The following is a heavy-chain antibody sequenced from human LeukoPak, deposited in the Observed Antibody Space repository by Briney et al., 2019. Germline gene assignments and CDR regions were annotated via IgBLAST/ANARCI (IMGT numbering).Heavy chain of an antibody. CDR1: GGSISSYY. CDR3: ARMRYGGNSPYFDY. Sequence: SETLSLTCTVPGGSISSYYWSWIRQPPGKGLEWIGYIYYSGSTNYNPSLKSRVTISVDTSKNQFSLKLSSVTAADTAVYYCARMRYGGNSPYFDYWGQGTLVTVSS. CDR2: IYYSGST. D-gene: IGHD4-23*01. V-gene: IGHV4-59*01. J-gene: IGHJ4*02.